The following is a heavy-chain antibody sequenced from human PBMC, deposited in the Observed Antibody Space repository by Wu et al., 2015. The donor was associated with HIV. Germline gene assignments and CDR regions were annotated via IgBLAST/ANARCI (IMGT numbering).Heavy chain of an antibody. CDR3: ARTIIKGGYFEY. J-gene: IGHJ4*02. CDR1: GYSFTDYY. D-gene: IGHD3-22*01. Sequence: QVQLVQSGAEVKKPGASMKVSCKASGYSFTDYYIYWVRQAPGQGLEWMGWMNPSSGVTDYAQKFQGRVTMTRDASINTAYLELNRLRSDDTAVYCARTIIKGGYFEYWGRECWSPSPQ. V-gene: IGHV1-2*02. CDR2: MNPSSGVT.